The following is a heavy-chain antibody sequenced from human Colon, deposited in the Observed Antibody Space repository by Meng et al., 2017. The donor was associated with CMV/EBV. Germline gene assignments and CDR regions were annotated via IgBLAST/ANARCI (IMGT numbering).Heavy chain of an antibody. J-gene: IGHJ4*02. D-gene: IGHD5-18*01. CDR3: SIGPQIWLFEY. CDR2: ISAGGDAT. CDR1: GFTFSNYA. Sequence: FEASGFTFSNYAINWVRQAPGKGLDWVSLISAGGDATYYADSVKGRFTIARDNSKNTLYLQMNSLRAEDTAVYYCSIGPQIWLFEYWGQGTLVTVSS. V-gene: IGHV3-23*01.